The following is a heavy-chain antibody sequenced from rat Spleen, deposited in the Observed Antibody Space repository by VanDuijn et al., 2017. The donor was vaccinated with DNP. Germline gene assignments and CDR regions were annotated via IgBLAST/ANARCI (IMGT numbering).Heavy chain of an antibody. J-gene: IGHJ2*01. CDR1: GFTFSNYG. Sequence: EVQLVESGGGLVQPGRSLKLSCVASGFTFSNYGMAWVRQAPTKGLEWVASITNSGGSTSYRDSVKGRFTISRDNAKSTLYLQMDSLRSEDTATYYCTTDFERGYWGQGVMVTVSS. CDR2: ITNSGGST. V-gene: IGHV5-27*01. D-gene: IGHD1-11*01. CDR3: TTDFERGY.